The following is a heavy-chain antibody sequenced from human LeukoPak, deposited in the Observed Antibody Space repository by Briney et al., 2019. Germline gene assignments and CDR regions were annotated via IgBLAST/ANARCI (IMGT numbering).Heavy chain of an antibody. Sequence: GGSLRLSCAPSEFTFSTYGMSWVRQAPGRGLDWVSAISVGGSSTYYADSVKGRFTISRDNSKNTLYLQMNSLTAEDTAVYYCAKRVRYGSGNYHFDHWGQGTLVTVSS. CDR1: EFTFSTYG. D-gene: IGHD3-10*01. J-gene: IGHJ4*02. CDR2: ISVGGSST. CDR3: AKRVRYGSGNYHFDH. V-gene: IGHV3-23*01.